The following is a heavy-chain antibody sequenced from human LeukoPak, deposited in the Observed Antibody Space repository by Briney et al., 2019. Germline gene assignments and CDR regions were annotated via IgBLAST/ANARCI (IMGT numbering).Heavy chain of an antibody. J-gene: IGHJ6*03. CDR2: ITWNSDIK. V-gene: IGHV3-9*01. D-gene: IGHD3-10*01. CDR3: ARAPISGSYSQYFYMDV. CDR1: GFSFGDYA. Sequence: GRSLRLSCAASGFSFGDYAMHWVRQAPGKGLEWVSGITWNSDIKAYADAVKGRFTVSRDNAKNSLYLQMNSLRSDDTALYYCARAPISGSYSQYFYMDVWGKGTTVTMSS.